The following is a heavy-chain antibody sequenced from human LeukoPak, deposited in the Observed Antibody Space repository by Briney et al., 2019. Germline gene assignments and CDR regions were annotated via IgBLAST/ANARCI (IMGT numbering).Heavy chain of an antibody. D-gene: IGHD3-3*01. CDR3: AKDPQYYDFWSGYYYFDY. CDR2: IRYDGSNK. Sequence: GGSLRLSCAASGFTFSSYGMHWVRQAPGKGLEWVAFIRYDGSNKYYADSVKGRFTISRDNSKNTLYLQMNSLRAEDTAVYYCAKDPQYYDFWSGYYYFDYWGQGTLVTVSP. V-gene: IGHV3-30*02. CDR1: GFTFSSYG. J-gene: IGHJ4*02.